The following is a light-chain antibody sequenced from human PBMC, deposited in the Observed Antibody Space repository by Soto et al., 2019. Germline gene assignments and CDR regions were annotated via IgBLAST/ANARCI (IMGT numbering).Light chain of an antibody. CDR2: DAS. Sequence: ETVSTQSPATLSLSPGERATLSCRASQSVSSYLAWYQQKPGQAPRLLIYDASNRATGIPARFSGSGSGTDFTLTISSLEPEDFAVYYCQQRSNWLLTFGGGTKVDI. J-gene: IGKJ4*01. CDR1: QSVSSY. V-gene: IGKV3-11*01. CDR3: QQRSNWLLT.